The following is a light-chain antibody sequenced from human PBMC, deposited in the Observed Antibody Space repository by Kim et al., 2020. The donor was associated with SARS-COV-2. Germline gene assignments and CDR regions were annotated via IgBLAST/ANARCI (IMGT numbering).Light chain of an antibody. CDR3: QAWDSTTYV. CDR2: EDR. Sequence: SYELTQPPSVSVSPGQTASITCSGDKLGDKYACWYQQKPGQSPVLVIYEDRKRPTGIPERFSGSNSGNTATLTISGTQAMDEADYHCQAWDSTTYVFGTG. CDR1: KLGDKY. J-gene: IGLJ1*01. V-gene: IGLV3-1*01.